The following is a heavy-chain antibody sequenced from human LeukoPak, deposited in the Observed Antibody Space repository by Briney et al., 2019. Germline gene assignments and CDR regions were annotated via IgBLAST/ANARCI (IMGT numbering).Heavy chain of an antibody. Sequence: SETLSLTCTVSGDSITSRTYYWGWIRQPPGKGLEWMGSIYYNARTYYSPSLKSRVTISIDTSNQFSLRLDSMTAADTAVYYCVRDPKSAVAADWFDPWGQGTLVTVSS. CDR3: VRDPKSAVAADWFDP. J-gene: IGHJ5*02. V-gene: IGHV4-39*07. CDR2: IYYNART. D-gene: IGHD6-19*01. CDR1: GDSITSRTYY.